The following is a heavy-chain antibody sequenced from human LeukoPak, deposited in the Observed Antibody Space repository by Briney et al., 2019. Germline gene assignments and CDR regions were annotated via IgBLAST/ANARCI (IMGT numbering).Heavy chain of an antibody. CDR3: ARWLEVTNYYYYGMDV. J-gene: IGHJ6*02. V-gene: IGHV1-8*01. CDR2: MNPNSGNT. D-gene: IGHD4-17*01. CDR1: GYTFTSYD. Sequence: GASVKVSCKASGYTFTSYDINWVRQATGQGLEWMGWMNPNSGNTGYAQKFQGGVTMTRNTSISTAYMELSGLRSEDTAVYYCARWLEVTNYYYYGMDVWGQGTTVTVSS.